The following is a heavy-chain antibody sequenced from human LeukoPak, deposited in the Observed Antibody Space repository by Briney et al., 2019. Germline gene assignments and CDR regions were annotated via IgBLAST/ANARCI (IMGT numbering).Heavy chain of an antibody. CDR1: GYTFTSYY. CDR2: INPSGGST. D-gene: IGHD3-9*01. CDR3: ARVGSYYDILDIFDY. J-gene: IGHJ4*02. Sequence: GASVKVSCKASGYTFTSYYMHWVRQAPGQGLEWMGIINPSGGSTSYAQKFQGRVTMTRDTSTSTVYMELSSLRSEDTAVYYCARVGSYYDILDIFDYWGQGTLVTVSS. V-gene: IGHV1-46*01.